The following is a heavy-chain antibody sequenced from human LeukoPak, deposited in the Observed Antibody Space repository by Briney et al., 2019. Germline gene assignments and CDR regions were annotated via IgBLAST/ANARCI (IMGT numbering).Heavy chain of an antibody. V-gene: IGHV4-59*08. CDR1: GGSISSYY. Sequence: PSETLSLTCTVSGGSISSYYWSWIRQPPGKGLEWIGYIYYSGSTNYNPSLKSRVTISVDTSKNQFSLKLSSVTAADTAVYYCARSSYYYDSSGYASRNWFDPWGQGTLVTVSS. CDR2: IYYSGST. J-gene: IGHJ5*02. CDR3: ARSSYYYDSSGYASRNWFDP. D-gene: IGHD3-22*01.